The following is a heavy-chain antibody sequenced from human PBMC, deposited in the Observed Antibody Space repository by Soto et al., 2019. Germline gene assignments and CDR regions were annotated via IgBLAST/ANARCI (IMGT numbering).Heavy chain of an antibody. CDR3: ARHVGKSSYYYVRWALDSWPNFDY. J-gene: IGHJ4*02. CDR1: GVTXSSYL. CDR2: INSDGSST. D-gene: IGHD3-10*02. V-gene: IGHV3-74*01. Sequence: PGGALRLSCAASGVTXSSYLMHWGCQAPGKGGGWVSRINSDGSSTSYADSVKGRFTISRDNAKNTLYLQMNSLRAEDTAVYYCARHVGKSSYYYVRWALDSWPNFDYWGQGTLVTVSS.